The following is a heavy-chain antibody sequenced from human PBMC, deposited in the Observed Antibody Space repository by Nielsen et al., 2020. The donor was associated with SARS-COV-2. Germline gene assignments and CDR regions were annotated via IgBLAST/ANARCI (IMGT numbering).Heavy chain of an antibody. CDR2: IYHSGST. V-gene: IGHV4-38-2*01. Sequence: GSLRLSCGVFGYSISSGYYWDWIRQPPGKGLEWIGSIYHSGSTSYNPSLKSRVTISVDTSKTQFSLRLTSVTAADTAVYYCARSRRLWDCSDCWGQGTLVTVSS. J-gene: IGHJ4*02. CDR3: ARSRRLWDCSDC. CDR1: GYSISSGYY. D-gene: IGHD3/OR15-3a*01.